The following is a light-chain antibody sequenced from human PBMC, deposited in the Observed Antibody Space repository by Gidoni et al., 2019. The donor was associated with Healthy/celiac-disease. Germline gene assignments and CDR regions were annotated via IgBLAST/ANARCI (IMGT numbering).Light chain of an antibody. J-gene: IGKJ1*01. CDR1: QSVSSK. CDR3: QQYDNWPRM. CDR2: GAS. V-gene: IGKV3-15*01. Sequence: EIVMTQSPATLSVSPGERATLSCRASQSVSSKLAWYQQKPGQAPRLLIYGASTRATGLPARFSGSGSGTEFTLTISSLQSEDFAVYYCQQYDNWPRMFGQGTKVEIK.